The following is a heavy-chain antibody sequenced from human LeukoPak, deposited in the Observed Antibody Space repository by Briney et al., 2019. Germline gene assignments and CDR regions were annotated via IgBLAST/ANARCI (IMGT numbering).Heavy chain of an antibody. J-gene: IGHJ4*02. D-gene: IGHD5-18*01. Sequence: PSETLSLTCAVYGGSFSGYYWSWIRQPPGKGLEWIGEINHSGSTNYNPSLKSRVTISVDTSKNQFSLKLSSVTAADTAVYYCARQGIQLWLSPRERAIDYWGQGTLVTVSS. CDR1: GGSFSGYY. CDR3: ARQGIQLWLSPRERAIDY. V-gene: IGHV4-34*01. CDR2: INHSGST.